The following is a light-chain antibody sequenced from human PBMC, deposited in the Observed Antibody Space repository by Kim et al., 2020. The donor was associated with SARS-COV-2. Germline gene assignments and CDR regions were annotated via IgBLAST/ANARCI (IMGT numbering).Light chain of an antibody. CDR1: QSINSW. CDR2: KAS. Sequence: DIQMTQSPSTLPASVGDRVTITCRASQSINSWLAWFQQKPGKAPKLHIYKASSLESGVPSRVSGSGSGTEFTLTSSSLQPDDFAPYYCQHDSSYLMTLGQGTKLEIK. CDR3: QHDSSYLMT. J-gene: IGKJ2*01. V-gene: IGKV1-5*03.